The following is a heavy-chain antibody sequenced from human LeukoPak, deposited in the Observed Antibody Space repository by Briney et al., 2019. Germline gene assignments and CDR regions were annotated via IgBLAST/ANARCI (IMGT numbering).Heavy chain of an antibody. CDR1: GFTFSSYA. CDR3: ARDSEAHGDYYYYMDV. Sequence: TGGSLRLSCAASGFTFSSYAMHWVRQAPGKGLEWVAVISYDGSNKYYAGSVKGRFTISRDNSKNTLYLQMNSLRAEDTAVYYCARDSEAHGDYYYYMDVWGKGTTVTVSS. CDR2: ISYDGSNK. J-gene: IGHJ6*03. D-gene: IGHD1-26*01. V-gene: IGHV3-30*01.